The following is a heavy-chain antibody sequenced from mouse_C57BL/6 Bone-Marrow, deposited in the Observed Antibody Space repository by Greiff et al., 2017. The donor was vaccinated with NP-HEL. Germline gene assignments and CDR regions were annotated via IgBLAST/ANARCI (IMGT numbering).Heavy chain of an antibody. D-gene: IGHD2-10*02. V-gene: IGHV3-8*01. CDR3: ARGGYGNGDYFDY. CDR2: ISYSGST. J-gene: IGHJ2*01. Sequence: EVQRVESGPGLAKPSQTLSLTCSVTGYSITSDYWNWIRKFPGNKLEYMGYISYSGSTYYNPSLKSRISITRDTSKSQYYLQWNSVTTEDTATYYCARGGYGNGDYFDYWGQGTTLTVSS. CDR1: GYSITSDY.